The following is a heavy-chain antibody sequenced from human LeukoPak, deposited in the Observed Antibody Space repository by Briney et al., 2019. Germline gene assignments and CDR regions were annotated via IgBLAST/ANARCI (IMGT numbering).Heavy chain of an antibody. CDR2: ISGSGGST. Sequence: HPGGSLRLSCAASGFTFSSYAMSWVRQAPGKGLEWVSAISGSGGSTYYADSLKGRFTISRDNAKNSLFLQMNSLRDGDTAVYYCARGGGRGYERDWYFGLWGRGTLVTVSS. D-gene: IGHD5-12*01. CDR3: ARGGGRGYERDWYFGL. J-gene: IGHJ2*01. CDR1: GFTFSSYA. V-gene: IGHV3-23*01.